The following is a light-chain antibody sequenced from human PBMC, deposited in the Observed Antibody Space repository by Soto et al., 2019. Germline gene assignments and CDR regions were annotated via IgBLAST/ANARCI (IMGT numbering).Light chain of an antibody. CDR1: SIDVGHPYNY. CDR3: MSYIASTSTHWV. Sequence: QSALTQPASVSGSPGQSITRSCTGTSIDVGHPYNYVSWYQQYPGKPPKLLILGVSNRPSGISGRFSGSKSGNTASLTISGLQPEDEADYYCMSYIASTSTHWVLGGGTKVTVL. J-gene: IGLJ3*02. V-gene: IGLV2-14*03. CDR2: GVS.